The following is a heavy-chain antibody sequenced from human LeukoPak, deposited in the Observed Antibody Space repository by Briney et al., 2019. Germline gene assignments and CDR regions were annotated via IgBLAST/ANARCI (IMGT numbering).Heavy chain of an antibody. D-gene: IGHD2-8*01. CDR3: SRENGAFSPFGY. CDR1: GGSISNTNW. Sequence: PSGTLSLTCGVSGGSISNTNWWSWVPQPPGQGLEWIGEISLTGLTHYNPSLESRVTVSLDKSKNQLSPNLTSVTAADTAVYYCSRENGAFSPFGYWGQGTLVTVLS. J-gene: IGHJ4*02. CDR2: ISLTGLT. V-gene: IGHV4-4*02.